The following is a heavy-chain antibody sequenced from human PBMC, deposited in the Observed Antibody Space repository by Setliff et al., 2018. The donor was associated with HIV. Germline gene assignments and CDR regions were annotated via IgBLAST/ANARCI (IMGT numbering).Heavy chain of an antibody. CDR1: GVTFRRFA. Sequence: SVKVSCKASGVTFRRFAFSWVRQAPGQGLEWMGGIIPMFGTTNYAQKFQGTVTITADISTSTAYMELTRLRSDDTAVYYCARTDIYTSGWLCGVWDYWGQGTQVTVSS. CDR3: ARTDIYTSGWLCGVWDY. CDR2: IIPMFGTT. V-gene: IGHV1-69*06. J-gene: IGHJ4*02. D-gene: IGHD6-19*01.